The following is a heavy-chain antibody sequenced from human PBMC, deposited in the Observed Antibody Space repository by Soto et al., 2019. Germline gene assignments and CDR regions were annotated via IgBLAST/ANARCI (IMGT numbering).Heavy chain of an antibody. CDR2: IYYSGST. D-gene: IGHD2-15*01. Sequence: SETLSLTCTVSGGSISSYYWSWIRQPPGKGLEWIGYIYYSGSTNYNPSLKSRVTISVDTSKNQFSLKLSSVTAADTAVYYCARGPALVVVVADSPYNWFDPWGQGTLVTVSS. CDR3: ARGPALVVVVADSPYNWFDP. J-gene: IGHJ5*02. V-gene: IGHV4-59*01. CDR1: GGSISSYY.